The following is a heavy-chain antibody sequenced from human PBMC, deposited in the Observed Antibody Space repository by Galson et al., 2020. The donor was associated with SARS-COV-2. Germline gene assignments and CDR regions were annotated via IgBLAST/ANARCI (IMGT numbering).Heavy chain of an antibody. CDR3: ARDVIAVAGAFDY. CDR1: GVSFSRYW. CDR2: IKEDGNEK. J-gene: IGHJ4*02. V-gene: IGHV3-7*01. D-gene: IGHD6-19*01. Sequence: GGSLRLSCAASGVSFSRYWMSWVRQAPGKGLEWVASIKEDGNEKYYVDSVRGRFTISRDNAKKSVHLQMNSLRAEDTAVYFWARDVIAVAGAFDYWGQGTLVTVSS.